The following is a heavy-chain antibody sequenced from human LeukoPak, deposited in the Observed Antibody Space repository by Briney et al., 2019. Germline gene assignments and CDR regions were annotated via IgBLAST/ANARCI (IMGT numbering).Heavy chain of an antibody. D-gene: IGHD3-22*01. Sequence: SETLSLTCSVSGGSNSSSNYYWGWIRQSPGKGLEWIGSVYYSGSTYDNPSLKSRITVSVDTSKNQFSLKVSSVTAADTAGYYCAILLYDRSGYYYFDYWGQGTLVSVSS. V-gene: IGHV4-39*01. CDR3: AILLYDRSGYYYFDY. J-gene: IGHJ4*02. CDR2: VYYSGST. CDR1: GGSNSSSNYY.